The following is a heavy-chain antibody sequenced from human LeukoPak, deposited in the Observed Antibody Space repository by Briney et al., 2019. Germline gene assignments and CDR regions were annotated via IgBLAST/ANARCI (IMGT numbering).Heavy chain of an antibody. J-gene: IGHJ4*02. CDR1: GYTFTSNG. D-gene: IGHD4-17*01. CDR2: ISAYNGNT. Sequence: ASVKVSCKASGYTFTSNGISWVRQAPGQGLEWMGWISAYNGNTNYAQKLQGRVTMTTDTSTSTAYMELRSLRSDDTAVYYCARDYGDYVGLTFGYWGQGTLVTVSS. CDR3: ARDYGDYVGLTFGY. V-gene: IGHV1-18*01.